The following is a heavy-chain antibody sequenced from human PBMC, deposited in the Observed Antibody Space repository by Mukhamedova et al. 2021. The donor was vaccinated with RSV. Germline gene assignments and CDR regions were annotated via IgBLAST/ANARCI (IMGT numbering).Heavy chain of an antibody. V-gene: IGHV1-18*01. J-gene: IGHJ4*02. D-gene: IGHD1-26*01. Sequence: AQKLQGRVTMTTDTSTSTAYMELRSLRSDDTAVYYCARGREWELQTPDYWGQGTLVTVSS. CDR3: ARGREWELQTPDY.